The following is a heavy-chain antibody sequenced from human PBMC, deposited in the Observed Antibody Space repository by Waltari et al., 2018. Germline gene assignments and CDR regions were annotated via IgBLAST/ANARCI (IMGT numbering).Heavy chain of an antibody. V-gene: IGHV3-48*01. CDR3: VRPRGQEPRGDS. Sequence: EVLLVESGGGLVQPGGSLKVSCVASGFTFSTSAINWFRLAPGKGLQWVSYISPGSRTIYYAGSMKGGFTVSRDNTRNTVYLQMNNLRVEDTAVYYCVRPRGQEPRGDSWGQGTLVTVSS. CDR2: ISPGSRTI. CDR1: GFTFSTSA. J-gene: IGHJ4*02. D-gene: IGHD1-26*01.